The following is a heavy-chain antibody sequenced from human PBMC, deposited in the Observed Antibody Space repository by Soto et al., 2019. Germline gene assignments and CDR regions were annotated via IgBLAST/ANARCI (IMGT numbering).Heavy chain of an antibody. CDR3: ARDRSIAARCYWFDP. CDR2: ISSSSSYI. D-gene: IGHD6-6*01. V-gene: IGHV3-21*01. Sequence: GGSLRLSCAASGFTFSSYSMNWVRQAPGKGLEWVSSISSSSSYIYYADSVKGRFTISRDNAKNSLYLQMNSLGAEDTAVYYCARDRSIAARCYWFDPWGQGTLVTVSS. J-gene: IGHJ5*02. CDR1: GFTFSSYS.